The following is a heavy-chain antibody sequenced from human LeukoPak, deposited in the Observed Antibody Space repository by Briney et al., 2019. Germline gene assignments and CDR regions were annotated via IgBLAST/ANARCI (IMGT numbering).Heavy chain of an antibody. J-gene: IGHJ6*02. V-gene: IGHV3-23*01. D-gene: IGHD5-24*01. CDR3: AKDHPDGSRDYYYYYGMDV. Sequence: GGSLRLSCAASGFTFSSYAMSWVRQAPGKGLEWASAISGSGGSTYYADSVKGRFTISRDNSKNTLYLHMNSLRAEDTAVYYCAKDHPDGSRDYYYYYGMDVWGQGTTVTVSS. CDR1: GFTFSSYA. CDR2: ISGSGGST.